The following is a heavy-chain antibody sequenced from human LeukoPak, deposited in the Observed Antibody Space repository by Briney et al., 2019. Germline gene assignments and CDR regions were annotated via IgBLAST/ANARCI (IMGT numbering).Heavy chain of an antibody. J-gene: IGHJ5*02. D-gene: IGHD6-13*01. CDR3: AREYGSSHWFDP. CDR2: ISRSGSTK. Sequence: GGSLRLSCAASGFTFSDYNMRWIRQAPGQGLEWGSSISRSGSTKYYADSVKGRFTISRDNAKNSLFLQMNSLRAEDTAVYYCAREYGSSHWFDPWGQGTLVTVSS. CDR1: GFTFSDYN. V-gene: IGHV3-11*01.